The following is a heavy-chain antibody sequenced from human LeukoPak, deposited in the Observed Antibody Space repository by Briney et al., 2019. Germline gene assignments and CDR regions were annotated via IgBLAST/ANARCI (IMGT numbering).Heavy chain of an antibody. CDR1: GDSISSSSYY. Sequence: SETLSLTCTVSGDSISSSSYYWGWIRQPPGKGLEWIGSIYYSGSTYYNPSLKSRVTISVDTSKNQFSLKLSSVTAADTAVYFCARQVAEYCTDTICYEIRYFDLWGRGTLVTVSS. J-gene: IGHJ2*01. CDR2: IYYSGST. D-gene: IGHD2-2*01. V-gene: IGHV4-39*01. CDR3: ARQVAEYCTDTICYEIRYFDL.